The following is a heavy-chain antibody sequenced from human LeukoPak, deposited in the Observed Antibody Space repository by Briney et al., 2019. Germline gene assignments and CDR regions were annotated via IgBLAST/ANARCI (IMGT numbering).Heavy chain of an antibody. CDR1: GFTFSSYA. CDR2: ISGSGGST. Sequence: GGSLRLSCAASGFTFSSYAMSWVRQVPGKGLEWVSAISGSGGSTYYADSVKGRFTISRDNSKNTLYLQMNSLRAEDTAVYYCAKDSITMVRGGEFDYWGQGTLVTVSS. V-gene: IGHV3-23*01. D-gene: IGHD3-10*01. J-gene: IGHJ4*02. CDR3: AKDSITMVRGGEFDY.